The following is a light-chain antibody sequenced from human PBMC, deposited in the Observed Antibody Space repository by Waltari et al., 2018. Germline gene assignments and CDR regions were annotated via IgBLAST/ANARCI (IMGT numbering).Light chain of an antibody. CDR3: QQYGSFT. J-gene: IGKJ4*01. CDR2: GAS. V-gene: IGKV3-20*01. Sequence: IVLTQSPGTLSLSPGERATLSCRASQSVPHNYLAWYLHMPGQAPRLLIYGASKRATGTPDRISGSGSGTDFTLTISRLEPEDFAVYFCQQYGSFTFGGGTKVESK. CDR1: QSVPHNY.